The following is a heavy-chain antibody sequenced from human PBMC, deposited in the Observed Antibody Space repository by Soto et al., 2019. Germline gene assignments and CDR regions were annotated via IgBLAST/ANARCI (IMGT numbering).Heavy chain of an antibody. CDR1: GFSLTTSGVG. J-gene: IGHJ4*02. V-gene: IGHV2-5*02. CDR3: AHRVLRTVFGLVTTTARYFDF. Sequence: QITLNESGPTQVKPRQTLTLTCTFSGFSLTTSGVGVGWIRQSPGKAPEWLALIYWDDDKRYSPSLKSRLTITKDSSKNQVVLTMADVEPADTATYYCAHRVLRTVFGLVTTTARYFDFWGQGSTVAVSS. CDR2: IYWDDDK. D-gene: IGHD3-3*01.